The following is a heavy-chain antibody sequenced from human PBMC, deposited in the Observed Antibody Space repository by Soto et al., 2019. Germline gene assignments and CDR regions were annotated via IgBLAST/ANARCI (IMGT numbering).Heavy chain of an antibody. CDR1: GGTFSSYT. V-gene: IGHV1-69*04. D-gene: IGHD2-2*01. Sequence: GASVKVSCKASGGTFSSYTISWVRQAPGQGLEWMGRIIPILGIANYAQKFQGRVTITADKSTSTAYMELSSLRSEDTAVYYCAREIPFDQLLAGDYYYLAVWGKGTTVTGSS. J-gene: IGHJ6*03. CDR2: IIPILGIA. CDR3: AREIPFDQLLAGDYYYLAV.